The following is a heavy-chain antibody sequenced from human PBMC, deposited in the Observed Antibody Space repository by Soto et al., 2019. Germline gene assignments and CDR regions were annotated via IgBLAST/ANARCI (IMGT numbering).Heavy chain of an antibody. Sequence: EVHLLESGGTLVQPGGSLRLSCAASGFDFITYAMTWVRQAPGKGLEWVSAIINSGATTYYADSVKGRFTISRDNSRNTLYLQMNSLRADDTAMYYCAKDWPGTSSVTSDFWGQGTLVTVSS. CDR3: AKDWPGTSSVTSDF. CDR1: GFDFITYA. CDR2: IINSGATT. V-gene: IGHV3-23*01. J-gene: IGHJ4*02. D-gene: IGHD4-17*01.